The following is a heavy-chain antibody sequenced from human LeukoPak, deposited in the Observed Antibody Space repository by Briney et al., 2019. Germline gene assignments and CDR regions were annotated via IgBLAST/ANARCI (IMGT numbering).Heavy chain of an antibody. CDR3: AKDRRYYDSSGYPYYFDY. D-gene: IGHD3-22*01. CDR1: GFTFSSYA. V-gene: IGHV3-23*01. J-gene: IGHJ4*02. Sequence: PGGSLRLSCAASGFTFSSYAMSWVRQAPGEGLEWVSAISGSGGSTYYADSVKGRFTISRDNSKNTLYLQMNSLRAEDTAVYYFAKDRRYYDSSGYPYYFDYWGQGTLVTVSS. CDR2: ISGSGGST.